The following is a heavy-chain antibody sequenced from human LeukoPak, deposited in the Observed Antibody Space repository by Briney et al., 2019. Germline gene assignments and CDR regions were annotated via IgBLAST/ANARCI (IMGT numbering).Heavy chain of an antibody. D-gene: IGHD7-27*01. V-gene: IGHV3-11*01. Sequence: GGSLRLSCAASGFTFSDFYMSWIRQARGKGLEWVSYISSSGSTIYYADSVRGRFTISRDNAKNSLYLQMNSLRAEDTAVYYCARALGDAFDIWCQGTMVTVSS. CDR3: ARALGDAFDI. CDR1: GFTFSDFY. CDR2: ISSSGSTI. J-gene: IGHJ3*02.